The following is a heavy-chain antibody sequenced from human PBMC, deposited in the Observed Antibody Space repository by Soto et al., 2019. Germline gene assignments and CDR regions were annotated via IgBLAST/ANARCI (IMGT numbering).Heavy chain of an antibody. CDR3: ARGSSSGYR. Sequence: GGSLRLSCAASGFTFSSYWMHWVRQAPGKGLVWVSRIYSDVSTTSYADSVKGRFTISRDNAKNTLYLQMNSLRPEDTAVYYCARGSSSGYRWGQGTLVTVSS. J-gene: IGHJ4*02. CDR1: GFTFSSYW. V-gene: IGHV3-74*01. D-gene: IGHD3-22*01. CDR2: IYSDVSTT.